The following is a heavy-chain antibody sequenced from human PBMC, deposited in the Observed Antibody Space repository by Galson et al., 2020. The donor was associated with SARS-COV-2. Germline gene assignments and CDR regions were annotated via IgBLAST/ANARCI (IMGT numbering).Heavy chain of an antibody. J-gene: IGHJ4*02. CDR3: AHITDPTTSVDY. D-gene: IGHD1-26*01. CDR1: GFSLYTEGVA. CDR2: IFWDDDK. V-gene: IGHV2-5*02. Sequence: SGPTLVKPTQTLTLTCTFSGFSLYTEGVAVTWIRQPPGKALEWLAIIFWDDDKRFSPSLESRLTITKDTFKNQVVLTMTNMDPVDTATYFCAHITDPTTSVDYWGQGTLVTVSS.